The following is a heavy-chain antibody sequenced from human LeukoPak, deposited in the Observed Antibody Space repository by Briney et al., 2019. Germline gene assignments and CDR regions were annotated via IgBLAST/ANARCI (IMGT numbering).Heavy chain of an antibody. CDR1: GFTFSSYG. CDR3: AKDRGYSSSWRVFDY. Sequence: PGGSLRLSCAASGFTFSSYGMHWVRQAPGKGLEWVAFIRYDGSNKYYADSVKGRFTISRDNSKNTLYLQMNSLRAEDTAVYYCAKDRGYSSSWRVFDYWGQGTLVTVSS. J-gene: IGHJ4*02. D-gene: IGHD6-13*01. V-gene: IGHV3-30*02. CDR2: IRYDGSNK.